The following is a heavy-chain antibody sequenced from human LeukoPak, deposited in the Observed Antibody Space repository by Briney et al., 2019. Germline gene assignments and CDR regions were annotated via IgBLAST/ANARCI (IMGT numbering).Heavy chain of an antibody. D-gene: IGHD3-3*01. CDR3: AREVYGDFWSGYYRGGYYYYGMDV. V-gene: IGHV4-4*07. Sequence: PSETLSLTCTVSGGSISSYYWSWIRQPAGKGLEWIGRIYTSGSTNCNPSLKSRVTMSVDTSKNQFSLKLSSVTAADTAVYYCAREVYGDFWSGYYRGGYYYYGMDVWGQGTTVTVSS. CDR1: GGSISSYY. J-gene: IGHJ6*02. CDR2: IYTSGST.